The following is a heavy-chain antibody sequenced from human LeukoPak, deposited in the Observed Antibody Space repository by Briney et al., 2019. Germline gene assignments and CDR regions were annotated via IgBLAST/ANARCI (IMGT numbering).Heavy chain of an antibody. CDR1: GFVFSIYT. Sequence: PGGSLRLSCSASGFVFSIYTMYWVRQTPGKGPEYVSTISGSGNGFSIYYADSVKGRFTISRDNSKNTLYLQMNSLRAEDTAVYYCAKHKEIGYNSGWSDCWGQGTLVTVSS. CDR3: AKHKEIGYNSGWSDC. D-gene: IGHD6-19*01. V-gene: IGHV3-64*04. CDR2: ISGSGNGFSI. J-gene: IGHJ4*02.